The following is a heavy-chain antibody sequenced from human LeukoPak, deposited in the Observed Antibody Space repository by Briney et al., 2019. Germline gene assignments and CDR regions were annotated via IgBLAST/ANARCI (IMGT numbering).Heavy chain of an antibody. V-gene: IGHV3-48*01. CDR3: ARRPYSDTSGRLSDV. Sequence: GGSLRLSCAASGFSFSSYGMNWVRQAPGKGLEWVSYISSGSITIYYADSVKGRFTISRDNAKNSLFLQMNSLRAEDTAVYFCARRPYSDTSGRLSDVWGQGTTVTVSS. CDR1: GFSFSSYG. J-gene: IGHJ6*02. D-gene: IGHD3-22*01. CDR2: ISSGSITI.